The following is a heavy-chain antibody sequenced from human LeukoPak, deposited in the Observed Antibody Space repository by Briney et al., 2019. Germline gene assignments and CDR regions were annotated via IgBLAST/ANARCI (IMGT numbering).Heavy chain of an antibody. D-gene: IGHD1-1*01. Sequence: SETLSLTCTVSGGSISSSSYYWGWIRQPPGKGLEWIGSIYYSGSTYYNPSLKSRVTISVDTSKNQFSLKLSSVTAADTAVYYCARVESPLHWFDPWGQGTLVTVSS. CDR1: GGSISSSSYY. V-gene: IGHV4-39*07. J-gene: IGHJ5*02. CDR3: ARVESPLHWFDP. CDR2: IYYSGST.